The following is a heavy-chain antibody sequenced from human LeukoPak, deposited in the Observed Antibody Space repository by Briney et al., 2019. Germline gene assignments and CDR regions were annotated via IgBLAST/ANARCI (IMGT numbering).Heavy chain of an antibody. Sequence: ASVKVSCKASGYTFTSYGISWVRQAPGQGLEWMGWISAYNGNTNYAQKLQGRVTMTTDTSTSTAYMELRSLRSDDTAVYYCARGRDGYNADDAFDIWGQGTMVTVSS. CDR2: ISAYNGNT. D-gene: IGHD5-24*01. J-gene: IGHJ3*02. CDR3: ARGRDGYNADDAFDI. V-gene: IGHV1-18*01. CDR1: GYTFTSYG.